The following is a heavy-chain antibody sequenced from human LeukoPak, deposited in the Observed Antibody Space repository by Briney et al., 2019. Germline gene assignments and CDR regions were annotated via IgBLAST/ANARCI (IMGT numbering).Heavy chain of an antibody. J-gene: IGHJ4*02. CDR3: VKTKFYDNSGYTYFDY. CDR2: ISGSGGST. Sequence: GGSLRLSCAASGFTFSSYAMSWVRQAPGKGLEWVSAISGSGGSTYYADSVKGRFTISRDNSKNTLYLQMDSLGAEDTAVYYCVKTKFYDNSGYTYFDYWGQGTLVTVSS. CDR1: GFTFSSYA. D-gene: IGHD3-22*01. V-gene: IGHV3-23*01.